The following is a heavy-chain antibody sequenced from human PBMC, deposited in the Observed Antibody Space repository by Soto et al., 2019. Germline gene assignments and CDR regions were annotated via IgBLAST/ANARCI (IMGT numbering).Heavy chain of an antibody. D-gene: IGHD3-16*01. V-gene: IGHV1-69*06. CDR2: FIPLHNTS. CDR3: ASGSKWNPLYYDGLDV. J-gene: IGHJ6*02. Sequence: QVQLLQSGAEVKKPGSSVKVSCKVSGGAFNNYALNWVRHGPGQGLEWLGGFIPLHNTSNYSLKFLGRVTMTADNSTTTVYMELNRLTSDDTAIYYCASGSKWNPLYYDGLDVWGQGTTVTVSS. CDR1: GGAFNNYA.